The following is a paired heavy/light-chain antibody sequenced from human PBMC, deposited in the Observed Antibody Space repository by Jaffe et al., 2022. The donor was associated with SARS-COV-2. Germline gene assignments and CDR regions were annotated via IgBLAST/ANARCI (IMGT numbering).Heavy chain of an antibody. V-gene: IGHV3-64D*09. D-gene: IGHD3-3*01. CDR2: ISNDGGDT. J-gene: IGHJ4*02. Sequence: EVQLVESGGGLVQPGGSLRLSCSASGFTFSTYSMHWVRQAPGKGLEHVSTISNDGGDTYYADSVKGRFTISRDNSDNTLFLQMASLRPEDTAVYYCVRGRRDYDFWSGHLGYWGQGTLVTVSS. CDR1: GFTFSTYS. CDR3: VRGRRDYDFWSGHLGY.
Light chain of an antibody. Sequence: IVMTQSPVSLPVSPGEPASISCRSSQTLLRSNGYKYLDWYLQKPGQSPQLLIYLASNRASGVPDRFSGSGSGTDFTLTISRVEAEDVGVYYCMQALQTPHTFGQGTKLEIK. CDR1: QTLLRSNGYKY. V-gene: IGKV2-28*01. CDR2: LAS. CDR3: MQALQTPHT. J-gene: IGKJ2*01.